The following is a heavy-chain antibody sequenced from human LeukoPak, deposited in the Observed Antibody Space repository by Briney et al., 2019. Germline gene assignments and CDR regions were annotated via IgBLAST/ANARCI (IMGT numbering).Heavy chain of an antibody. J-gene: IGHJ6*03. Sequence: GASVKVSCKASGYTFTSYGITWVRQAPGPGLEWMGWISGYNRNTHYAQKFQGRVTMTTDTSTSTAYMELRSLRSDDAALRYCARVRDYVGSGSRDYYYYMDVWGKGTTVTVS. CDR1: GYTFTSYG. CDR2: ISGYNRNT. CDR3: ARVRDYVGSGSRDYYYYMDV. V-gene: IGHV1-18*01. D-gene: IGHD3-10*01.